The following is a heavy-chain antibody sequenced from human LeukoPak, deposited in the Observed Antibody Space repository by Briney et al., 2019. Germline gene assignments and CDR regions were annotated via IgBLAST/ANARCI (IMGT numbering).Heavy chain of an antibody. V-gene: IGHV3-21*01. CDR1: GFTFSSYS. CDR3: AKEGRIQLWFRTGNEGLSGYFDY. CDR2: ISSSSSYI. D-gene: IGHD5-18*01. J-gene: IGHJ4*02. Sequence: PGGSLRLSCAASGFTFSSYSMNWVRQAPGKGLEWVSSISSSSSYIYYADSVKGRFTISRDNAKNSLYLQMNSLRAEDTAVYYCAKEGRIQLWFRTGNEGLSGYFDYWGQGTLVTVSS.